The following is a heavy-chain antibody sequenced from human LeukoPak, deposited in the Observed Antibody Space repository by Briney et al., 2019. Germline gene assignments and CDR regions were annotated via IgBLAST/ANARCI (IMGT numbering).Heavy chain of an antibody. D-gene: IGHD3-10*01. CDR3: ARAYYYGSGSYGLDY. V-gene: IGHV4-59*01. Sequence: SETLSPIFTVSGGSISSYYWSWIRQPPGKGLGWIGYIYSSGSTNYNPSLKSRLTISVDASKNQFSLKLTSVTAADTAVYYCARAYYYGSGSYGLDYWGQGTLVTVSP. J-gene: IGHJ4*02. CDR2: IYSSGST. CDR1: GGSISSYY.